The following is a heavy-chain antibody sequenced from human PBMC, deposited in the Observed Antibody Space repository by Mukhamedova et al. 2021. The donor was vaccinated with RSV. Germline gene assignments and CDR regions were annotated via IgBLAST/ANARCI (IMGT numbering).Heavy chain of an antibody. D-gene: IGHD1-1*01. CDR3: ARAVPFDY. V-gene: IGHV1-18*01. Sequence: GNTNYAQKLQDRVTMTTDTSTSTAYMELRSLRSDDTAVYYCARAVPFDYWGQGTLVTVSS. J-gene: IGHJ4*02. CDR2: GNT.